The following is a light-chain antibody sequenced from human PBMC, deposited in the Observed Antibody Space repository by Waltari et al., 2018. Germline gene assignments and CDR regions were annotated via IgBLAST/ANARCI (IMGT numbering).Light chain of an antibody. CDR1: QSVSSSY. Sequence: EIVLTQSPGTLSLSPGERATLSCRDSQSVSSSYLAGYQQKPGQAPWLLIYGASSRATGIPDSVSGSGSGTDFTLTISRLEPEDFAVYYCQQYGSSPGTFGQGTKVEIK. J-gene: IGKJ1*01. V-gene: IGKV3-20*01. CDR2: GAS. CDR3: QQYGSSPGT.